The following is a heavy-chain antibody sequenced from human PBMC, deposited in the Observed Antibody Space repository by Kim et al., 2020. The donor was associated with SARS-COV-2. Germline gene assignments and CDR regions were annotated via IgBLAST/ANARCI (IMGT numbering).Heavy chain of an antibody. Sequence: SETLSLTCTVSGGSISSGGYYWSWIRQHPGKGLEWIGYIYYSGSTYYNPSLKSRVTISVDTSKNQFSLKLSSVTAADTAVYYCARAPMIVVERYYFDYWGQGTLVTVSS. J-gene: IGHJ4*02. CDR2: IYYSGST. D-gene: IGHD3-22*01. CDR3: ARAPMIVVERYYFDY. V-gene: IGHV4-31*03. CDR1: GGSISSGGYY.